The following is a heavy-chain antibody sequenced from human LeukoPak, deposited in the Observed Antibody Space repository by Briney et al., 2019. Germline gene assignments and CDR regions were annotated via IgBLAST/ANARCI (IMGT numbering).Heavy chain of an antibody. J-gene: IGHJ5*02. V-gene: IGHV1-18*01. D-gene: IGHD3-10*01. CDR2: ITAYNGHT. Sequence: ASVKVSCKASTYSLITYGISWGRQAPGQGLEWMGWITAYNGHTKYDQKFQGRVTMTRDTSIDTAYMELTSLRYEDTAVYYCARDYYGSKSSSFDPWGQGTLVTVSS. CDR3: ARDYYGSKSSSFDP. CDR1: TYSLITYG.